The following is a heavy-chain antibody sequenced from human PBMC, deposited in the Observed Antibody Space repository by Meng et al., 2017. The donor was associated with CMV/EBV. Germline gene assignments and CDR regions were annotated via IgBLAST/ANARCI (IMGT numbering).Heavy chain of an antibody. V-gene: IGHV3-48*03. CDR2: ISSSGSTI. CDR3: ARDFLVSSGYYRNYYYYGMDV. D-gene: IGHD3-22*01. CDR1: GSTFSSYE. J-gene: IGHJ6*02. Sequence: GESLKISCAASGSTFSSYEMNWVRQAPGKGLEWVSYISSSGSTIYYADSVKGRFTISRDNAKNSLYLQMNSLRAEDTAVYYCARDFLVSSGYYRNYYYYGMDVWGQGTTVTVSS.